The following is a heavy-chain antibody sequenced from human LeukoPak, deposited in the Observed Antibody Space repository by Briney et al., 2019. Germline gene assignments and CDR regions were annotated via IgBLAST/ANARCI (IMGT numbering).Heavy chain of an antibody. D-gene: IGHD3-10*01. Sequence: GGSLRLSCVASGFSFTNYAMNWVRQPPGKGLEWVSSLSGGGTTYYADSVKGRFTISRDNSKNTLYLQMNSLRAEDTAVYYCAKTSGITMVRGVSYYFDYWGQGTLVTVSS. CDR3: AKTSGITMVRGVSYYFDY. J-gene: IGHJ4*02. CDR1: GFSFTNYA. CDR2: LSGGGTT. V-gene: IGHV3-23*01.